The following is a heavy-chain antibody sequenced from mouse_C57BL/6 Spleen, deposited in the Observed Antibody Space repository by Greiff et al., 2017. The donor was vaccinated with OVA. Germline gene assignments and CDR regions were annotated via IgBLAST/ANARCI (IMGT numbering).Heavy chain of an antibody. CDR3: ARSRYGSSRDYYAMDY. CDR1: GYTFTSYW. Sequence: QVQLQQPGAELVRPGTSVKLSCKASGYTFTSYWMHWVKQRPGQGLEWIGVIDPSDSYTNYNQKFKGKATLTVDTSSSTAYMQLSSLTAEDSAVYYCARSRYGSSRDYYAMDYWGQGTSVTVSS. V-gene: IGHV1-59*01. J-gene: IGHJ4*01. D-gene: IGHD1-1*01. CDR2: IDPSDSYT.